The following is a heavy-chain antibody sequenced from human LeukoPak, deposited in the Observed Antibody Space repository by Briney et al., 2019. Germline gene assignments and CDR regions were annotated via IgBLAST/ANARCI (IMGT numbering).Heavy chain of an antibody. V-gene: IGHV3-30*03. CDR2: ISYDGSNK. Sequence: SGGSVRLSCAASGFTFSSYGMHWVRQAPGKGLEWVAVISYDGSNKYYADSVKGRFTISRDNSKNTLYLQMNSLRAEDTAVYYCATADAVTIFGVDQWGKGTTVTVSS. J-gene: IGHJ6*04. D-gene: IGHD3-3*01. CDR1: GFTFSSYG. CDR3: ATADAVTIFGVDQ.